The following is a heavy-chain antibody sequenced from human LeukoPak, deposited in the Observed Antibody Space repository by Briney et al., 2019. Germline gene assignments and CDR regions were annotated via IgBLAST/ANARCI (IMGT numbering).Heavy chain of an antibody. CDR2: IYTSRST. V-gene: IGHV4-4*07. D-gene: IGHD3-10*01. CDR1: GGSISSYY. CDR3: ARGNYYGSGSYYYYYMDV. Sequence: PSETLSLTCTVSGGSISSYYWSWIRQPAGKGLEWIGRIYTSRSTNYNPSLKSRVTMSVDTSKNQFSLKLSSVTAADTAVYYCARGNYYGSGSYYYYYMDVWGKGTTVTISS. J-gene: IGHJ6*03.